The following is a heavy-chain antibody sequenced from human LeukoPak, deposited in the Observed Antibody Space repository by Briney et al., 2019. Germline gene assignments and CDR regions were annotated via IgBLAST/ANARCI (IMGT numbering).Heavy chain of an antibody. J-gene: IGHJ5*02. V-gene: IGHV4-59*08. D-gene: IGHD6-6*01. CDR1: GGSISTYY. Sequence: SETLSLTCTVSGGSISTYYWPWIRQPPGKGLEWIGYIYHSGTTNYNPSLKSRVTISLDTSKNQFSLNLRSVTAADTAIYYCARRVAARPDFYFDPCGQGTLVTVSS. CDR2: IYHSGTT. CDR3: ARRVAARPDFYFDP.